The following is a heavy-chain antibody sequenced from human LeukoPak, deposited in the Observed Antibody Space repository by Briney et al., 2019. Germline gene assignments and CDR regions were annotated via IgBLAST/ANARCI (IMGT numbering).Heavy chain of an antibody. V-gene: IGHV4-4*07. D-gene: IGHD3-10*01. CDR1: GGSISSYH. J-gene: IGHJ4*02. CDR2: IYTSGST. CDR3: ARTIPMVRGVIMYFDY. Sequence: PSETLSFTCTVSGGSISSYHWSWIRQPAGKGLEWIGRIYTSGSTNYNPSLKSRVTMSVDTSKNQFSLKLSSVTAADTAVYYCARTIPMVRGVIMYFDYWGQGTLVTVSS.